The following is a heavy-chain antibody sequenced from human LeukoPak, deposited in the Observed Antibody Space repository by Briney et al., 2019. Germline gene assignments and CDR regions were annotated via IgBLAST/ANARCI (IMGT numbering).Heavy chain of an antibody. CDR1: GESFSGYY. J-gene: IGHJ3*02. Sequence: SETLSLTCAVYGESFSGYYWGWIRQPPGKGLEWIGEINHSGSTNYNPSLKSRVTISVDTSKNQFSLKLSSVTAADTAVYYCARGGYCSGGSCYYEAFDIWGQGTMVTVSS. V-gene: IGHV4-34*01. CDR3: ARGGYCSGGSCYYEAFDI. CDR2: INHSGST. D-gene: IGHD2-15*01.